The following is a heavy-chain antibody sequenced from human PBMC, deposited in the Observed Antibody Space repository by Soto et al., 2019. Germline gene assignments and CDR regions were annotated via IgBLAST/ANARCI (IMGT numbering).Heavy chain of an antibody. J-gene: IGHJ5*02. Sequence: ASVKVSCKASGYIFTSYGISWVRQAPGQGLEWMGWISAYNGNTNYAQKLQGRVTMTTDTSTSTAYMELRSLRSDDTAVYYCARDPYIVVVPAAPGNWFDPWGQGTLVTVSS. CDR3: ARDPYIVVVPAAPGNWFDP. CDR2: ISAYNGNT. D-gene: IGHD2-2*01. CDR1: GYIFTSYG. V-gene: IGHV1-18*04.